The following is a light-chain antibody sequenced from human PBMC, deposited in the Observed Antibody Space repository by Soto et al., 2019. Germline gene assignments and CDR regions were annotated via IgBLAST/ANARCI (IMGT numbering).Light chain of an antibody. CDR2: GAS. J-gene: IGKJ1*01. V-gene: IGKV3-15*01. Sequence: EIVMTQSPATLSVSPGERATLSCRASQSVSSNLAWYQQKPGQAPRLLIYGASTRATGIPARFSGSGSRTEFTLTISSLQSEDFAVYYCQQYNNWPHTFGQGTKVDIK. CDR1: QSVSSN. CDR3: QQYNNWPHT.